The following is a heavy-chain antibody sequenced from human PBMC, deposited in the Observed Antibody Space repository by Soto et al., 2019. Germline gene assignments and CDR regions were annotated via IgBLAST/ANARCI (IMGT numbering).Heavy chain of an antibody. Sequence: ASVKVSCKASGYTFTGYYMHWVRQAPGQGLEWMGWINPNSGGTNYAQKFQGWVTMTRDTSISTSYMELSRLRSDETAVYYCASSMGATHPYYYGMDVWGQGTTVTVSS. J-gene: IGHJ6*02. CDR3: ASSMGATHPYYYGMDV. V-gene: IGHV1-2*04. CDR2: INPNSGGT. CDR1: GYTFTGYY. D-gene: IGHD1-26*01.